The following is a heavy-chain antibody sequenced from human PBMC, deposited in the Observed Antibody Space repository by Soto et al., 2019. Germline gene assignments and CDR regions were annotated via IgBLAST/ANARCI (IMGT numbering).Heavy chain of an antibody. V-gene: IGHV4-4*02. CDR2: INHSGST. D-gene: IGHD5-18*01. CDR3: AFLPSGYSYDGLDV. CDR1: GDSISSDNW. Sequence: SKNLSLTCAVSGDSISSDNWWRWVRQPPMKGLEWIGEINHSGSTNYKPSLKSRVSISLDTSNNQFSLKLSSVTAADTAVYYYAFLPSGYSYDGLDVWGQGTTVTVS. J-gene: IGHJ6*02.